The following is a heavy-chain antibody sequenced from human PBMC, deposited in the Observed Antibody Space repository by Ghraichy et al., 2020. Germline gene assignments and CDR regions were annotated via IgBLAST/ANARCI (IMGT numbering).Heavy chain of an antibody. J-gene: IGHJ4*02. CDR1: GFTFYNHA. CDR3: AKDSRKQPAAIGSDLEN. CDR2: ISGSGGNT. V-gene: IGHV3-23*01. Sequence: GESLNISCAASGFTFYNHAMSWVRQAPGKGLEWVSAISGSGGNTYHADSVKGRFTISRDNSKNTLYLQMNSLRVEDTAVYYCAKDSRKQPAAIGSDLENWGQGTLVTVSS. D-gene: IGHD2-2*01.